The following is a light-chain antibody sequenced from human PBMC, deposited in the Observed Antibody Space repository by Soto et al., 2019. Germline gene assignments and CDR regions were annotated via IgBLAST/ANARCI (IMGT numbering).Light chain of an antibody. CDR1: QSLLYTSNNKNY. Sequence: DIVMTQSPDSLAVSLGKRATINCKSSQSLLYTSNNKNYLSWYQKKPGQPPKMLIYWASTRESGVPDRFTGSGSGSNFTLTIASLQAEDVAVYYCQQYYTFPRTFGQGAKVDIK. CDR3: QQYYTFPRT. J-gene: IGKJ1*01. V-gene: IGKV4-1*01. CDR2: WAS.